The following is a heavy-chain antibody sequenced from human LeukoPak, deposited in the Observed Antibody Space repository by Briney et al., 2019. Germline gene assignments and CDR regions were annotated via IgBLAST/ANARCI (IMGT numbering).Heavy chain of an antibody. V-gene: IGHV3-74*01. CDR1: GFTFSSYW. J-gene: IGHJ6*04. CDR2: INPDGSST. D-gene: IGHD7-27*01. CDR3: ASSALSPTWGV. Sequence: PGGSLRLSCAASGFTFSSYWMHWVRQAPGKGLMWVSRINPDGSSTNYAYSVKGRFTISRDDAKSTLYLQMNSLRAEDTAVYYCASSALSPTWGVWGKGTTVTVSS.